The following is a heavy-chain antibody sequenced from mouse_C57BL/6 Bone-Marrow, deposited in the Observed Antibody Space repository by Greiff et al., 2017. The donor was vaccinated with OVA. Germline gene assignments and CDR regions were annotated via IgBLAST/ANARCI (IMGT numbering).Heavy chain of an antibody. J-gene: IGHJ2*01. V-gene: IGHV2-2*01. CDR1: GFSLTSYG. Sequence: VKLMESGPGLVQPSQSLSITCPVSGFSLTSYGVHWVRQSPGKGLEWLGVIWSGGSTDYNAAFISRLSISKDNSKSQVFFKMNSLQADDTAIYYCARASNYDYFDYWGQGTTLTVSS. CDR3: ARASNYDYFDY. D-gene: IGHD2-5*01. CDR2: IWSGGST.